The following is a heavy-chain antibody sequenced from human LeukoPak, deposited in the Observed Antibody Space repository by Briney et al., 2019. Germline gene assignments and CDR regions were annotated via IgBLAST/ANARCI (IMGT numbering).Heavy chain of an antibody. CDR2: IYYSGST. CDR1: GGSISSYY. D-gene: IGHD2-2*01. V-gene: IGHV4-59*01. J-gene: IGHJ6*02. CDR3: ARVISCSSTSCYAEYYYGMDV. Sequence: PSETLSLTCTVSGGSISSYYWSWIRQPPGKGLEWIGYIYYSGSTNYNPSLKSRVTISVDTSKNQFSLKLSSVTAADTAVYYCARVISCSSTSCYAEYYYGMDVWGQGTTVTVSS.